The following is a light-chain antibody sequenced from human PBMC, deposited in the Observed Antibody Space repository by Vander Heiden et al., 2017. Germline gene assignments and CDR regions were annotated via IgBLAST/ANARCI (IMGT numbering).Light chain of an antibody. CDR2: GAS. CDR3: QQYGSSPLIT. CDR1: QSVSSSY. Sequence: EIVLTQSPRTLSLSPGERATLSCTASQSVSSSYLAWYQQKPGQAPRLLIYGASSRATGIPDRFSGSGSGTDFTLTISRLEPEDVAVYYCQQYGSSPLITFGQGTRLEIK. J-gene: IGKJ5*01. V-gene: IGKV3-20*01.